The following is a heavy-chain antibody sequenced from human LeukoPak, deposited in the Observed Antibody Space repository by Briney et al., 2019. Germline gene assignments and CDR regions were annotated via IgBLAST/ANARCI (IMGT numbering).Heavy chain of an antibody. V-gene: IGHV3-53*01. CDR1: GFLVSGNY. CDR2: IYSGGDT. CDR3: ARGRRDYGDYPY. Sequence: PGGSLRLSCAASGFLVSGNYLSWVRQAPGKGLEWVSVIYSGGDTYSADSVKGRFTTSRDNSKNTVYLQMNSLRVEDTAVYYCARGRRDYGDYPYWGQGTLVTVSS. D-gene: IGHD4-17*01. J-gene: IGHJ4*02.